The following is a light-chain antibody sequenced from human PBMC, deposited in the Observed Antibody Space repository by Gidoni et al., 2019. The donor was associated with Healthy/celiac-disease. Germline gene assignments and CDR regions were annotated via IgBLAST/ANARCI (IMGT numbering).Light chain of an antibody. CDR1: QSISSW. CDR3: QQYNSYSPLT. J-gene: IGKJ4*01. CDR2: DAS. Sequence: DIQMTQSPSTLSASVGDRVTITCRASQSISSWLAWYQQKPGKAPKLLIYDASSLESGVPSRFSGSGSGTECTLTISSLQPDDFATDYCQQYNSYSPLTFGGXTKVEIK. V-gene: IGKV1-5*01.